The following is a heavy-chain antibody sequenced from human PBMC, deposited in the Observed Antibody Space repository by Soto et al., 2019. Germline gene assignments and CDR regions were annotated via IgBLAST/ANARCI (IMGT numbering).Heavy chain of an antibody. CDR1: GDSISSSRYY. D-gene: IGHD2-15*01. CDR2: IYYSGSS. Sequence: KPSETLSLTCTVSGDSISSSRYYWGWIRQPPGKGLEWIGNIYYSGSSYSNPSLKSRITISVDTSKNQFSLKLSSVTAADTAVYYCAGQAGGGRFNYGMDVWGQGTTVTVSS. J-gene: IGHJ6*02. V-gene: IGHV4-39*01. CDR3: AGQAGGGRFNYGMDV.